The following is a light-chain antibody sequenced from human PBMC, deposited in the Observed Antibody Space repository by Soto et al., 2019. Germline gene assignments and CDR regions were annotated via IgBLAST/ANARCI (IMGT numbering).Light chain of an antibody. CDR3: QQYGSS. CDR1: QSVSSSY. CDR2: GAS. J-gene: IGKJ4*01. V-gene: IGKV3-20*01. Sequence: EIVLTQSPGTLSLSPGERPTLSCRASQSVSSSYLAWYQQKPGQAPRLLIYGASSRATGIPDRFSGSGSGTDFTLTISRLEPEDFAVYYCQQYGSSFGGGTKVDIK.